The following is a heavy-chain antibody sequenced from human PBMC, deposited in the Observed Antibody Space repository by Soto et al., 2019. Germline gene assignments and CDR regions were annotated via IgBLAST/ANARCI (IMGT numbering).Heavy chain of an antibody. CDR1: GFTFSRYW. J-gene: IGHJ4*02. D-gene: IGHD2-8*01. CDR2: ISYSDGS. V-gene: IGHV4-39*01. CDR3: ASHRTFWPFDY. Sequence: GSLRLSCAASGFTFSRYWMSWVRQAPGKGLEWIASISYSDGSFYNSSLKSRLTISVDTSKNQFSLSLRSVTAADTAVYYCASHRTFWPFDYWGQGTVVTVSS.